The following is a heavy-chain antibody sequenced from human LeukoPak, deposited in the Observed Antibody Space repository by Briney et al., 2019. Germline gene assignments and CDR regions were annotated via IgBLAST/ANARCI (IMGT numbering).Heavy chain of an antibody. Sequence: ASVKVSCKASGYTFTGYYMHWVRQAPGQGLEWMGWINPNSGGTNYAQKFQGRVTMTRDTSISTAYMELSRLRSDDTAVYYCARDGAPYDYVWGSYRYPDYFDYWGQGTLVTVSS. J-gene: IGHJ4*02. V-gene: IGHV1-2*02. CDR3: ARDGAPYDYVWGSYRYPDYFDY. CDR2: INPNSGGT. D-gene: IGHD3-16*02. CDR1: GYTFTGYY.